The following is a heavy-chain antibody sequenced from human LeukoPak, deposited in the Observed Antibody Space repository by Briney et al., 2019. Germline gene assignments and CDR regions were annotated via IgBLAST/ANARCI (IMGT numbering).Heavy chain of an antibody. V-gene: IGHV3-74*03. D-gene: IGHD4-11*01. CDR2: ISHDGRSR. CDR3: ARDRDYIFFDY. Sequence: GGSLRLSCAASEFPFSSYVMHWVRQVPGKGLVWVSRISHDGRSRTYADSVKGRFTISRDNAESTLYLQMNSLRVEDTAVYFCARDRDYIFFDYWGQGALVTVSS. CDR1: EFPFSSYV. J-gene: IGHJ4*02.